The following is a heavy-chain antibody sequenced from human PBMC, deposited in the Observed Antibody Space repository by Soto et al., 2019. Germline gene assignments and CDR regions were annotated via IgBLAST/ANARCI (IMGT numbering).Heavy chain of an antibody. CDR3: ARHLVWFGELRNYYMDV. CDR1: GYSFTSYW. D-gene: IGHD3-10*01. J-gene: IGHJ6*03. Sequence: GESLKISCKGSGYSFTSYWIGWVRQMPGKGLEWMGIIYPGDSDTRYSPSFQGQVTISADKSISTAYLQWSSLKASDTAMYYCARHLVWFGELRNYYMDVWGKGTTVTVSS. CDR2: IYPGDSDT. V-gene: IGHV5-51*01.